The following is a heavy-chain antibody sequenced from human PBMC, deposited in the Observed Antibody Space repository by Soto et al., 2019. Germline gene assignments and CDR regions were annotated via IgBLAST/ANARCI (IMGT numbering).Heavy chain of an antibody. CDR1: GYTFTSYG. J-gene: IGHJ5*02. D-gene: IGHD3-10*01. CDR2: ISAYNGNT. V-gene: IGHV1-18*01. CDR3: ARMVASMETNWFDP. Sequence: ASVKVSCKASGYTFTSYGISWVRQAPGQGLEWMGRISAYNGNTNYAQKLQGRVTMTTDTSTSTAYMELRSLRSDVTAVYYCARMVASMETNWFDPWGQGTLVTVSS.